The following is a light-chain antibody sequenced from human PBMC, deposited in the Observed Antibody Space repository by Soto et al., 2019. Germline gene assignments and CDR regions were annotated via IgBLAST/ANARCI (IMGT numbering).Light chain of an antibody. CDR3: QQSYSTPLT. J-gene: IGKJ4*01. CDR1: QSISSY. CDR2: AAS. Sequence: QISQTPSSLSSSVGDKVTITFRASQSISSYLNWYQQKPGKAPKLLIYAASSLQSGVPSRFSGSGSGTDFTLTISSLQPEDFATYYCQQSYSTPLTFGGGTKVDIK. V-gene: IGKV1-39*01.